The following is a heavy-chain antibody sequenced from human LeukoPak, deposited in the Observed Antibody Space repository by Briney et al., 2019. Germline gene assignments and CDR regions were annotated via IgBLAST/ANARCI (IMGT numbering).Heavy chain of an antibody. J-gene: IGHJ2*01. Sequence: PGGSLRLSCAASGFSFNRYAVAWVRQAPGKGLEWVSTISGSGGRTSFADSVKGRFTVSRDNSVFLQMNSLRAEDTALYYCAQSTSMRYFFDLWGRGTLVTVSS. D-gene: IGHD2-8*01. CDR1: GFSFNRYA. V-gene: IGHV3-23*01. CDR3: AQSTSMRYFFDL. CDR2: ISGSGGRT.